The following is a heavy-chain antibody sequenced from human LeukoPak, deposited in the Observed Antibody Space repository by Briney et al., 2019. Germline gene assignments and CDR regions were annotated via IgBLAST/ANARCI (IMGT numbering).Heavy chain of an antibody. J-gene: IGHJ4*02. CDR3: ARDLLLWFGELSNSPDY. V-gene: IGHV3-33*01. D-gene: IGHD3-10*01. CDR1: GFTFSSYG. Sequence: GGSLRLSCAASGFTFSSYGMHWVRQAPGKGLEWVAVIWYDGSNKYYADSVKGRYTISRDNSKNTLYLQMNSLRTEDTAVYYCARDLLLWFGELSNSPDYWGQGTLVTVSS. CDR2: IWYDGSNK.